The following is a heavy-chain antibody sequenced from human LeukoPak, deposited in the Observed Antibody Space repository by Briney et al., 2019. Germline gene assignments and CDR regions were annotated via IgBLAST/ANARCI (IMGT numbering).Heavy chain of an antibody. Sequence: GGSLRLSCAASEFTFSSYNMNWVRQAPGKGLEWVSSISSSSDYIYYADSVKGRFTISRDNAKNSLYLQMNSLRAEDTAVYYCARGYSSSWHHYYYYMDVWGKGTTVTVSS. CDR1: EFTFSSYN. J-gene: IGHJ6*03. D-gene: IGHD6-13*01. CDR2: ISSSSDYI. V-gene: IGHV3-21*01. CDR3: ARGYSSSWHHYYYYMDV.